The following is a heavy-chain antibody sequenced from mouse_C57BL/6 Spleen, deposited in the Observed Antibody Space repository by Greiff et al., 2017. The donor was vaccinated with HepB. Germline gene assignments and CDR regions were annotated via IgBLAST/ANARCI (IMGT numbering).Heavy chain of an antibody. CDR1: GYTFTSYW. CDR2: IDPSDSYT. Sequence: VQLQQSGAELVMPGASVKLSCKASGYTFTSYWMHWVKQRPGQGLEWIGEIDPSDSYTNYNQKFKGKSTLTVDKSSSTAYMQLSSLTSEDSAVYYCASFGGWFAYWGQGTLVTVSA. CDR3: ASFGGWFAY. D-gene: IGHD3-1*01. J-gene: IGHJ3*01. V-gene: IGHV1-69*01.